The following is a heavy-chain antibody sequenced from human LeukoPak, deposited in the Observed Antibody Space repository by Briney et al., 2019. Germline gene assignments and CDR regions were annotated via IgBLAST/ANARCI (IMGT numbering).Heavy chain of an antibody. Sequence: PGGSLRLSCAASGFTFSSYGMHWVRQAPGKGLEWVAVISYDGSNKYYADSVKGRFTISRDNSKNTLYLQMNSLRAEDTAVYYCAKGGTMVRGVYYYMDVWGKGTTVTVSS. J-gene: IGHJ6*03. CDR1: GFTFSSYG. V-gene: IGHV3-30*18. CDR2: ISYDGSNK. D-gene: IGHD3-10*01. CDR3: AKGGTMVRGVYYYMDV.